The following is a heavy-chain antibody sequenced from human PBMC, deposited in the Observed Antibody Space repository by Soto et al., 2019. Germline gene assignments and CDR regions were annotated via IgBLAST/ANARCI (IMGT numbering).Heavy chain of an antibody. Sequence: GGSLRLSCAASGFTFSSYSMNWVRQAPGKGLEWVSYISSSSSTIYYADSVKGRFTISRDNAKNSLYLQMNSLRAEDTAVYYCARDPPYYYMDVWGKGTTVTVSS. J-gene: IGHJ6*03. CDR3: ARDPPYYYMDV. CDR2: ISSSSSTI. V-gene: IGHV3-48*01. CDR1: GFTFSSYS.